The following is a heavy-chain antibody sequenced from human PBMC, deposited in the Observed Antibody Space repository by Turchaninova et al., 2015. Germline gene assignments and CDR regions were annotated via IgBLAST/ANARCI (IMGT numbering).Heavy chain of an antibody. CDR3: ARDPQTFDYSNYNAMDV. CDR2: IIPMFGTA. V-gene: IGHV1-69*01. CDR1: GGPFSSYP. J-gene: IGHJ6*02. D-gene: IGHD4-11*01. Sequence: QVQLVQSGAEVKKPGSSVKVSCKSSGGPFSSYPISWVRQAPGQGLEWMGGIIPMFGTANYAQKFQGRVTITADESTSTAYMELSSLKSEYTAVYYCARDPQTFDYSNYNAMDVWGQGTTVTVSS.